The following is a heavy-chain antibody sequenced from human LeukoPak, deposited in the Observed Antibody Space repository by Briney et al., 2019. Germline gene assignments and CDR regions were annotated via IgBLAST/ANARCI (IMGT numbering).Heavy chain of an antibody. CDR1: GYSISSGYY. J-gene: IGHJ4*02. CDR2: IYHSVST. Sequence: SETLSLTGTVSGYSISSGYYCGSIRQPPGKGLEWIGSIYHSVSTYYNPSLKSRLTISVDISENAFSLKLSSVTAADTAVYYCASGSGYPGGVDYWGQGTLVSVTS. D-gene: IGHD3-22*01. V-gene: IGHV4-38-2*02. CDR3: ASGSGYPGGVDY.